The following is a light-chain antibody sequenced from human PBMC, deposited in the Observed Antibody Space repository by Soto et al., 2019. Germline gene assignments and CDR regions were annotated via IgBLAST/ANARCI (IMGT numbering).Light chain of an antibody. J-gene: IGKJ5*01. CDR2: AAS. CDR3: QQYGSSPRT. V-gene: IGKV3D-20*01. Sequence: IGLTKSAATLSLSPGESVTLSCGASQSVXSTSIAWHQHNPGLAPRLPACAASRRATGIPDRXSGSGSGTDFTLTISRLEPEDFAADYCQQYGSSPRTVGQGTRLEIK. CDR1: QSVXSTS.